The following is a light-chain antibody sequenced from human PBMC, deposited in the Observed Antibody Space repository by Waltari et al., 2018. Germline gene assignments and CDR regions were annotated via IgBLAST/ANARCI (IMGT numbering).Light chain of an antibody. CDR2: QDS. V-gene: IGLV3-1*01. Sequence: SYELTQPPSVSVSPGQTASITCSGDELGDKYACWYQQKPGQSPVLVIYQDSKRPSGIPGRFSGSNSGNTATLTISGTQAMDEADYYCQAWDSSTACVVFGGGTKLTVL. CDR1: ELGDKY. J-gene: IGLJ2*01. CDR3: QAWDSSTACVV.